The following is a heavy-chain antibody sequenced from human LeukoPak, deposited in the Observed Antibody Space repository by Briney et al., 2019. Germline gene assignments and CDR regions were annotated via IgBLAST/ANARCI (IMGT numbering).Heavy chain of an antibody. CDR2: IYYSGST. Sequence: NASETLSLTCTVSGGSISSYYWSWIRQPPGKGLEWIRYIYYSGSTNYNPSLKSRVTISVDRSKSQFSLKVSSVTAADTAVYYCARHIAAAGRFDYWGQGTLVTVSS. CDR1: GGSISSYY. J-gene: IGHJ4*02. V-gene: IGHV4-59*08. D-gene: IGHD6-13*01. CDR3: ARHIAAAGRFDY.